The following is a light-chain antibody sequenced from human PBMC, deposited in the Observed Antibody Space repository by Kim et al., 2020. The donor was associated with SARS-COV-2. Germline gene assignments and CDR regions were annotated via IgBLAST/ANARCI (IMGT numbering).Light chain of an antibody. CDR2: RNN. CDR3: SAWDISLNAVV. Sequence: ATPTCPATNEHGGRQAATWLPQHQGRPAKVLSDRNNNRPSGISERFSASRSGNPASLIITGLQSEDEADYYCSAWDISLNAVVFGGGTQLTVL. V-gene: IGLV10-54*01. CDR1: NEHGGRQA. J-gene: IGLJ3*02.